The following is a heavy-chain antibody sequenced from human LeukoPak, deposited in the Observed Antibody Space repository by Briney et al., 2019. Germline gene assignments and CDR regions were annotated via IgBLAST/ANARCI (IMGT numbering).Heavy chain of an antibody. CDR3: ARAQTTVAYPFLY. CDR1: GDSFSSNSAG. V-gene: IGHV6-1*01. D-gene: IGHD4-23*01. CDR2: TYYRSQWYN. Sequence: KLSQTLSLTCAISGDSFSSNSAGWNWIRQSPSRGLEWLGRTYYRSQWYNDYAVSVKSRITIKPDTSKNQFSLQLNSVTPEDTAVYYCARAQTTVAYPFLYWGQGTLVTVSS. J-gene: IGHJ4*02.